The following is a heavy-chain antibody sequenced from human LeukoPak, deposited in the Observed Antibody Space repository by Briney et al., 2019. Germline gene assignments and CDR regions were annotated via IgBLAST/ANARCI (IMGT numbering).Heavy chain of an antibody. V-gene: IGHV3-13*04. CDR2: IDTVGDI. D-gene: IGHD1-14*01. CDR3: VRENSGANIAELDY. Sequence: GGSLRLPCAASGFTFSSYDIHWVRQVKGKGLEWVSAIDTVGDIYYPDSVKGRFTISRENAKNSLYLQMNSLRAGDTAVYYCVRENSGANIAELDYWGQGTLVTVSS. CDR1: GFTFSSYD. J-gene: IGHJ4*02.